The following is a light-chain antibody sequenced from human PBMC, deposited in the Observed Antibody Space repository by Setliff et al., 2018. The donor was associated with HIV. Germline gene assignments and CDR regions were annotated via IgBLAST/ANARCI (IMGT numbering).Light chain of an antibody. J-gene: IGLJ1*01. CDR1: NIGSKT. Sequence: SSELTQPPSVSVAPGKTARITCGGNNIGSKTVHWYQQKPGQAPVLVVYDDSDRPSGVPDRFSGSKSGTSASLAITGLQTEDEADYYCQSYDSTLSASVFGTGTKVTVL. CDR2: DDS. V-gene: IGLV3-21*03. CDR3: QSYDSTLSASV.